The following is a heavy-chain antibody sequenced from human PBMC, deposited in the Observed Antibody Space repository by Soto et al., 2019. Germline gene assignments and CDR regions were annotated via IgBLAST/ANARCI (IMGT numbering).Heavy chain of an antibody. J-gene: IGHJ3*02. D-gene: IGHD1-1*01. CDR3: ARDIEEPNEAFDI. CDR1: GGSISSYY. Sequence: PSETLSLTCTVSGGSISSYYWSWIRQPPGKGLEWIGYIYYSGSTNYNPSLKSRVTISVDTPKNQFSLKLSSVTAADTAVYYGARDIEEPNEAFDIWGQGTMVTVS. V-gene: IGHV4-59*01. CDR2: IYYSGST.